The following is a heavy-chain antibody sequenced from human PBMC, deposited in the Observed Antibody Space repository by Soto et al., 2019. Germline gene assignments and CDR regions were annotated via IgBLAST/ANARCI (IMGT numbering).Heavy chain of an antibody. CDR3: ARLYDSSGYYELEY. J-gene: IGHJ4*02. D-gene: IGHD3-22*01. CDR1: GGSISGYY. V-gene: IGHV4-4*07. Sequence: QVQLQESGPGLVQPSETLSLTCTVSGGSISGYYWTWIRQPAGKGLEWIGRIYSSGITNYNPSLRSRVTMSVDTSRNQLSLRLTSVTAADTAGYFCARLYDSSGYYELEYWGQGALVTVSS. CDR2: IYSSGIT.